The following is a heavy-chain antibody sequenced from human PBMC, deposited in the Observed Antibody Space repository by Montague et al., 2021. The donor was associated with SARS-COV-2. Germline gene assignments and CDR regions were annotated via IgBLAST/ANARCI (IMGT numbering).Heavy chain of an antibody. D-gene: IGHD1-1*01. V-gene: IGHV4-59*01. J-gene: IGHJ4*02. CDR2: VHYTGST. CDR3: ARAQNICFIANCVNYFDL. Sequence: SETLSLTCGVSGGSIRSYYWSWIRQSPGKGLEWIGYVHYTGSTKYNPSLKTQVTLSLDTPKNHFSLRLNSVTAADTAVYYCARAQNICFIANCVNYFDLWGLGALVSVSS. CDR1: GGSIRSYY.